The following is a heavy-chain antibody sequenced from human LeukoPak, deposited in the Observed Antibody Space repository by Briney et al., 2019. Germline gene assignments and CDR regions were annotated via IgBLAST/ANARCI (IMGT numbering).Heavy chain of an antibody. J-gene: IGHJ4*02. CDR3: ARTYGGNSLVDY. D-gene: IGHD4-23*01. CDR2: ISSSSSYI. V-gene: IGHV3-21*01. Sequence: EGSLRLSCAASGFTFSSYSMNWVRQAPGKGLEWVSSISSSSSYIYYADSVKGRFTISRDNAQNSLYLQMNTLRAEDTAVYYCARTYGGNSLVDYWGQGTLVTVSS. CDR1: GFTFSSYS.